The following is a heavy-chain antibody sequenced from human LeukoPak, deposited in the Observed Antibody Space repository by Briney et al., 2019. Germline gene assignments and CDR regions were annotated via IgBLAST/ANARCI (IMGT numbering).Heavy chain of an antibody. V-gene: IGHV3-53*01. J-gene: IGHJ6*02. CDR1: GFTVSSNY. Sequence: GGSLRLSCAASGFTVSSNYMSWVRQAPGKGLEWVSVIYSGGSTYYADSVKGRFTISRDNSKNTLYLQMNSLRAEDTAVYYCARDLGFGESAYYYYGMDVWGQGTTVTVSS. CDR2: IYSGGST. D-gene: IGHD3-10*01. CDR3: ARDLGFGESAYYYYGMDV.